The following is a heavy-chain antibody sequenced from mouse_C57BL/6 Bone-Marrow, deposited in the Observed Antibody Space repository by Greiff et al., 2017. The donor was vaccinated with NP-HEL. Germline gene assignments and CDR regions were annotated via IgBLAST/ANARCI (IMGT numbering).Heavy chain of an antibody. CDR2: ISSGGSYT. Sequence: EVKLQEPGGDLVKPGGSLKLSCAASGFTFSSYGMSWVRQTPDQRLEWVATISSGGSYTYYPERVKGRFTLSRDNAKNTLYQQMSSLKSEDTAMYYCASGGSTGGYWGQGTTLTVSS. V-gene: IGHV5-6*01. D-gene: IGHD1-1*01. CDR1: GFTFSSYG. CDR3: ASGGSTGGY. J-gene: IGHJ2*01.